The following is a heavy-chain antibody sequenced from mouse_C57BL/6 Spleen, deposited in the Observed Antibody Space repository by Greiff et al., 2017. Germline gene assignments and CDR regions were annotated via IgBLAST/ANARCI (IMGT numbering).Heavy chain of an antibody. J-gene: IGHJ1*03. V-gene: IGHV2-2*01. CDR1: GFSLTSYG. CDR2: IWSGGST. Sequence: VQLQQSGPGLVQPSQSLSITCTVSGFSLTSYGVHWVRQSPGKGLEWLGVIWSGGSTDYNAAFISRLSISKDNSKSQVFFKMNSLQADDTAIYYCARKNYGSSYVWYFDVWGTGTTVTVSS. D-gene: IGHD1-1*01. CDR3: ARKNYGSSYVWYFDV.